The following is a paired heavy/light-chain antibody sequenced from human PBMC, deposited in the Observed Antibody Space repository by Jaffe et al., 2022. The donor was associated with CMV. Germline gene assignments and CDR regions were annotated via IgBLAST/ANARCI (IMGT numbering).Heavy chain of an antibody. CDR2: IFYRGGL. J-gene: IGHJ4*02. D-gene: IGHD1-26*01. CDR1: GGPISSSNW. V-gene: IGHV4-4*02. CDR3: ATVESGSYRPFDQ. Sequence: QVRLQESGPGLVKPSGTLSLTCAISGGPISSSNWWSWVRQSPERGLEWIGEIFYRGGLNYHPSLKSRATISLDRSKNQFSLRLTSVTAADTAIYYCATVESGSYRPFDQWGQGTLVTVSS.
Light chain of an antibody. V-gene: IGKV1-39*01. CDR3: QQSYDTPRT. J-gene: IGKJ1*01. CDR2: AAS. Sequence: DIELTQSPSTLSASVGDRITITCRASENIGIYLNWYQHRPGTAPKVLISAASTLRSGVPSRFSGTGSGIDFTLTITSLQAEDFATYYCQQSYDTPRTFGRGTNVDIK. CDR1: ENIGIY.